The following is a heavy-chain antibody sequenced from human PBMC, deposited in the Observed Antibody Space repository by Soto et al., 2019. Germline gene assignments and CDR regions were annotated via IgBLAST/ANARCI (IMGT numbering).Heavy chain of an antibody. CDR2: IYYSGST. CDR3: ASRRMGDSYNGNYRRVGRVDC. J-gene: IGHJ4*02. V-gene: IGHV4-31*03. CDR1: GGSISSVGYY. D-gene: IGHD1-7*01. Sequence: PSETLSLPCTVSGGSISSVGYYWSWIRQHPGQGLAWIGYIYYSGSTYYTPSLKSRVTISLDMSKNQFSRKLSYVTAADTAVYYCASRRMGDSYNGNYRRVGRVDCWGQGTLVAVSS.